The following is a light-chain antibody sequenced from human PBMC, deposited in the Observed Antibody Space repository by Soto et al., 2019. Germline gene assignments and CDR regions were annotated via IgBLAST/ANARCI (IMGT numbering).Light chain of an antibody. V-gene: IGKV1-5*03. J-gene: IGKJ2*01. CDR1: QSISSW. Sequence: DIQMPQSPSTLSASVGDRVTITCRASQSISSWLAWCQQKPGKAPKLLIYKASSLESGVPSRFSGSEPGTEFTLNIGSLHSDDFAADYCEHYISLYSFGQGTMLEIK. CDR3: EHYISLYS. CDR2: KAS.